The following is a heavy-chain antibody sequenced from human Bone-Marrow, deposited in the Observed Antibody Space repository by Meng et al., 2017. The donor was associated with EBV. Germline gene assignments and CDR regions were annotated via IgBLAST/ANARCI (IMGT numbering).Heavy chain of an antibody. J-gene: IGHJ5*02. Sequence: QLVESGGGLVKTGGSLRLSCAASGFIFSDYSMNWVRQAPGKGLEWVASVSSSSSYIYYADSVKGRFTISRDNAKNSLFLQMDSLRPEDTAIYYCATATRMGPTWFDPWGQGTLVTVSS. CDR2: VSSSSSYI. D-gene: IGHD2-8*01. V-gene: IGHV3-21*02. CDR3: ATATRMGPTWFDP. CDR1: GFIFSDYS.